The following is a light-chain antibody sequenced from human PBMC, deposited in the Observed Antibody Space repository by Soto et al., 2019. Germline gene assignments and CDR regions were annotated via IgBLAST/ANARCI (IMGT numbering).Light chain of an antibody. CDR1: QSISSW. Sequence: DIQMTQSPSTLSASVGDRVTITCRASQSISSWLAWYQQKPGKAPTLLIYKASSLESGVPSRFSGSGSGTEYHLTISSLQPDDFATYYCQQYNSYSRTFGQGTMVEIK. CDR3: QQYNSYSRT. J-gene: IGKJ1*01. CDR2: KAS. V-gene: IGKV1-5*03.